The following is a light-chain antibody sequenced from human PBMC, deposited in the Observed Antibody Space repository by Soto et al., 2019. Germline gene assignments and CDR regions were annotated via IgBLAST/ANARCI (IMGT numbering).Light chain of an antibody. CDR1: QSLSTF. V-gene: IGKV3-11*01. J-gene: IGKJ4*01. CDR3: QQRSNWPLP. Sequence: EIVLTQSPATLSLSPGERATLSCRASQSLSTFLAWYQQKPGQAPRLLIYDASNRATGIPARFSGSGSGTDFTLTISSLEPEDFAVYYCQQRSNWPLPFGGGTKVEIK. CDR2: DAS.